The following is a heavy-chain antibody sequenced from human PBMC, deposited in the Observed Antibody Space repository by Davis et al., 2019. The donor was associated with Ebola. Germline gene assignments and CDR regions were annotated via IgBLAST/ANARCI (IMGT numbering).Heavy chain of an antibody. CDR1: GYTFTSYD. V-gene: IGHV1-8*01. CDR2: MNPNSGNT. J-gene: IGHJ6*02. D-gene: IGHD3-10*01. CDR3: ARGRGSFRRKNYYYGMDV. Sequence: SVKVSCKASGYTFTSYDINWVRQATGQGLEWMGWMNPNSGNTGYAQKFQGRVTMTRNTSISTAYMELSSLRSEDTAVYYCARGRGSFRRKNYYYGMDVWGQGTTVTVSS.